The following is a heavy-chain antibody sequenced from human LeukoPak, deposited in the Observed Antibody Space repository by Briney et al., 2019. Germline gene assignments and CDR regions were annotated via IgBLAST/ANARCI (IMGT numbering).Heavy chain of an antibody. V-gene: IGHV3-23*01. CDR2: ISGSGGST. CDR1: GFTFSNYS. Sequence: TGGSLRLSCAASGFTFSNYSMNWVRQAPGKGLEWVSGISGSGGSTYYADSVKGRFTISRDNSKNTLYLQMNSLRAEDTAVYYCAKAVAAAGYYFEYWGQGILVTVSS. D-gene: IGHD6-13*01. CDR3: AKAVAAAGYYFEY. J-gene: IGHJ4*02.